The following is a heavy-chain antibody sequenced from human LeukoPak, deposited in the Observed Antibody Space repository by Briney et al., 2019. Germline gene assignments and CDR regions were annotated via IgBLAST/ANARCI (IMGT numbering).Heavy chain of an antibody. D-gene: IGHD6-13*01. Sequence: GESLKISCKGSGYSFTSYWISWVRQMPGKGLEWMGRIDPSDSYTNYSPSFQGHVTISADKSISTAYLQWSSLKASDTAMYYRARFKGIAAAGTDWFDPWGQGTLVTVSS. V-gene: IGHV5-10-1*01. CDR2: IDPSDSYT. J-gene: IGHJ5*02. CDR1: GYSFTSYW. CDR3: ARFKGIAAAGTDWFDP.